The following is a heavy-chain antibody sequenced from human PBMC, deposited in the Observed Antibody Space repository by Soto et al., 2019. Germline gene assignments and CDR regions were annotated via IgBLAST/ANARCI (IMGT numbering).Heavy chain of an antibody. J-gene: IGHJ5*02. CDR2: MNPNSGNT. CDR3: ASERDTRGFDP. Sequence: QVPLVQSGAEVKKPGASVKVSCKASGYTFTSYDINWVRQATGQGLEWMGWMNPNSGNTGYAQKFPGRATMTRNTSISTAYMELSSLRSEDTAVYYCASERDTRGFDPWGQGTLVTVSS. V-gene: IGHV1-8*01. CDR1: GYTFTSYD.